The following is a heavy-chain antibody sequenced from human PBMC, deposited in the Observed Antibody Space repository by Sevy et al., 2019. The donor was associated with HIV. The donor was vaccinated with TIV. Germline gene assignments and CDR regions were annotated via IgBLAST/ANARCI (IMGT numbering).Heavy chain of an antibody. Sequence: GGSLRLSCAASGFTFSSYSMNWVRQAPGKGLEWVSSISGLSNYIYYADSVKGRFTISRDNAKNSLYLQMNSLRAEDTAVYYCARAAAGNYYYYGMDVWGQGTTVTVSS. J-gene: IGHJ6*02. CDR1: GFTFSSYS. CDR2: ISGLSNYI. V-gene: IGHV3-21*01. D-gene: IGHD6-13*01. CDR3: ARAAAGNYYYYGMDV.